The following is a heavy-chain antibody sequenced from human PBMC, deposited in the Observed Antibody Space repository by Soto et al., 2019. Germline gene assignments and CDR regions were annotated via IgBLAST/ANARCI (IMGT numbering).Heavy chain of an antibody. D-gene: IGHD3-10*01. J-gene: IGHJ6*02. V-gene: IGHV4-39*01. CDR3: ARLRPNYGPGSEHNYYYYGMEV. Sequence: SETLSLTCTVSGDSISSSSYYWGWIRQPPGKGLEWIGSIYYSGSTYYNPSLKSRVTISVDTSKNQFPLKLSSVTAADTAVYYCARLRPNYGPGSEHNYYYYGMEVWGQGTTVTVSS. CDR2: IYYSGST. CDR1: GDSISSSSYY.